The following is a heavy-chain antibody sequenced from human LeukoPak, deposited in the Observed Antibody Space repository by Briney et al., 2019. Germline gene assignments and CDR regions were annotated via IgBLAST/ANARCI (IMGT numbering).Heavy chain of an antibody. CDR2: IIPIFGTT. Sequence: GASVKVSCKASGGTFSSYAISWVRQAPGEGLEWMGRIIPIFGTTNYAQKLQGRVTITTDQSTSTAYMELTSLRSEDTAVYYCARGGSQFDFWGQGTLVTVSA. V-gene: IGHV1-69*05. CDR3: ARGGSQFDF. J-gene: IGHJ4*02. D-gene: IGHD1-26*01. CDR1: GGTFSSYA.